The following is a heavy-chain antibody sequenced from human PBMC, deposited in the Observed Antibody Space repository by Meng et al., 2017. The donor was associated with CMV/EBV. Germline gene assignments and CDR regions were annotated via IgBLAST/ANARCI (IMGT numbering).Heavy chain of an antibody. V-gene: IGHV6-1*01. D-gene: IGHD5-18*01. CDR2: TYYRSKWYN. CDR1: GDSVSSNSAA. Sequence: SETLSLTCAISGDSVSSNSAAWNWIRQSPSRGLEWLGRTYYRSKWYNDYAVSVKSRITINPDPSKNQFSLQLNSVTPEGTAVYYCARGGGDTAMVDYWGQGTLVTVSS. J-gene: IGHJ4*02. CDR3: ARGGGDTAMVDY.